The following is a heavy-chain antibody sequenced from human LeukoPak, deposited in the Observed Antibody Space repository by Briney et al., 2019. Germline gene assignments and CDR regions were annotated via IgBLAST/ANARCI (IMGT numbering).Heavy chain of an antibody. Sequence: SVKVSCKTSGGTFSSDIISWVRQAPGQGLEWMGEIIPIFSTTNYAQKFQGRVTMTRDMSTSTVYMELSSLRSEDTAVYYCARDPQVGMVRGVTYYYYYMDVWGKGTTVTVSS. D-gene: IGHD3-10*01. V-gene: IGHV1-69*05. J-gene: IGHJ6*03. CDR2: IIPIFSTT. CDR3: ARDPQVGMVRGVTYYYYYMDV. CDR1: GGTFSSDI.